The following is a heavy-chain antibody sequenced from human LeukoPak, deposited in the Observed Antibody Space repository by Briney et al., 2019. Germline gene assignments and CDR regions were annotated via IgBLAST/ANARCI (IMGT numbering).Heavy chain of an antibody. J-gene: IGHJ4*02. V-gene: IGHV3-66*01. CDR3: ARDKFRGYFDY. Sequence: GGSLRLSCAASEFTVSTNYMNWVRQAAGKGLEWVSAIYSGGTTYYADSVKGRFTISRDTSKNTLYLQMNSLRAEDTAVYYCARDKFRGYFDYWGQGTLVTVSS. D-gene: IGHD3-10*01. CDR1: EFTVSTNY. CDR2: IYSGGTT.